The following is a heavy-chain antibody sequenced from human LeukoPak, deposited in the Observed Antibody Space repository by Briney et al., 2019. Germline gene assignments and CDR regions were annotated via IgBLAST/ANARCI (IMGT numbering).Heavy chain of an antibody. Sequence: ASVKVSCKASGGTFSSYAISWVRQAPGQGLEWMGGIIPIFGTANYAQKFRGRVTITADKSTSTAYMELSSLRSEDTAVYYCARGGGYDRTYYYYYMDVWGKGTTVTVSS. CDR2: IIPIFGTA. CDR3: ARGGGYDRTYYYYYMDV. J-gene: IGHJ6*03. CDR1: GGTFSSYA. V-gene: IGHV1-69*06. D-gene: IGHD5-12*01.